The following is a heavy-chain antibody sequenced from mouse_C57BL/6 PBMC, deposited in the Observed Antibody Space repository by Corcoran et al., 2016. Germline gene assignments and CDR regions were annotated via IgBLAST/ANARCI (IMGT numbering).Heavy chain of an antibody. V-gene: IGHV1-76*01. D-gene: IGHD1-1*01. CDR3: ASSGVLLRSRFDY. CDR2: IYPGSGNT. CDR1: GYTFTDYY. Sequence: QVQLKQSGAELVRPGASVKLSCKASGYTFTDYYINWVKQRPGQGLEWIARIYPGSGNTYYNEKFKGKATLTAEKSSSTAYMQLSSLTSEDSAVYFCASSGVLLRSRFDYWGQGTTLTVSS. J-gene: IGHJ2*01.